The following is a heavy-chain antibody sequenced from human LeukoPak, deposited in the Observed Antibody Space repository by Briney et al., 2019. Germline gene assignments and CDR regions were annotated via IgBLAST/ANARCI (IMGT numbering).Heavy chain of an antibody. V-gene: IGHV3-23*01. CDR2: ISGSGGST. CDR1: GFTFSNCA. Sequence: GGSLRLSCAASGFTFSNCAMSWVRQAPGKGLEWVSAISGSGGSTYYADSVKGRFTISRDNAKNTLYLQMNSLRAEDTAVYYCALLLQGMIDYWGQGTLVTVSS. J-gene: IGHJ4*02. D-gene: IGHD3-22*01. CDR3: ALLLQGMIDY.